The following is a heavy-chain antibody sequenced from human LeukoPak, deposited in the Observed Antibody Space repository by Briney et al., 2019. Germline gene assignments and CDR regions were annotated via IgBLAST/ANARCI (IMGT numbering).Heavy chain of an antibody. CDR2: IWHDGSAK. Sequence: GGSLRLSCAASGFTLSGYGMHWVRQAPGKGLEWVAVIWHDGSAKFYVDSVRGRFSISRDDSKNTLYLQMNSLRAEDTALYYCAKDNRGGWSGYFDYWGRGTLVTVSS. J-gene: IGHJ4*02. V-gene: IGHV3-33*06. D-gene: IGHD6-19*01. CDR3: AKDNRGGWSGYFDY. CDR1: GFTLSGYG.